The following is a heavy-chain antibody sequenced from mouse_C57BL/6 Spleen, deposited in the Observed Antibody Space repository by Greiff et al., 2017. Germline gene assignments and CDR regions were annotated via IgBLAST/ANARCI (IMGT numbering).Heavy chain of an antibody. CDR2: IYPGDGDT. CDR3: ETGRFAY. J-gene: IGHJ3*01. Sequence: VQLQESGPELVKPGASVKISCKASGYAFSSSWMNWVKQRPGQGLEWIGRIYPGDGDTNYNGKFKGKATLTADKSSSTAYMQLSSLTSEDSAVYFCETGRFAYWGQGTLVTVSA. V-gene: IGHV1-82*01. CDR1: GYAFSSSW.